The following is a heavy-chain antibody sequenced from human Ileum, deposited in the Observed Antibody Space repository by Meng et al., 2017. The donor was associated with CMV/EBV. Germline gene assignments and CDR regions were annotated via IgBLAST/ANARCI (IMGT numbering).Heavy chain of an antibody. CDR1: GFSVGSEY. CDR3: AGNSESRH. D-gene: IGHD2/OR15-2a*01. CDR2: MYSGGGT. Sequence: GGSLRLSCAASGFSVGSEYMSWVRQAPGKGLEWVSLMYSGGGTLYSDSVRGRFTISRDSSKNTLFLQMSSLRAEDTAVYYCAGNSESRHWGQGTLVTGSS. V-gene: IGHV3-53*01. J-gene: IGHJ4*02.